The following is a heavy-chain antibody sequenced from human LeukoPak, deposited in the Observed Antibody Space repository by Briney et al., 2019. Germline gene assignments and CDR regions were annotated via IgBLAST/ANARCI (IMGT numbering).Heavy chain of an antibody. Sequence: ASVKVSCKASDYTFTSYGISWVRQAPGQGLEWMGWISAYNGNTNYAQKLQGRVTMTTDTSTRTAYMELRSLRSDDTAVYYCSRVYVEDAFAIWGQGTMVTVSS. V-gene: IGHV1-18*01. CDR2: ISAYNGNT. D-gene: IGHD5/OR15-5a*01. CDR1: DYTFTSYG. CDR3: SRVYVEDAFAI. J-gene: IGHJ3*02.